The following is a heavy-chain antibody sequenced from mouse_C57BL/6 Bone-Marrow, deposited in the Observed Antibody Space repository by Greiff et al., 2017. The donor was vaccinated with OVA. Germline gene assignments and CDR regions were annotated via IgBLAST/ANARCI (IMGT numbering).Heavy chain of an antibody. D-gene: IGHD2-1*01. CDR1: GFNIKDDY. J-gene: IGHJ2*01. CDR2: IDPENGDT. CDR3: TSYGNFDY. V-gene: IGHV14-4*01. Sequence: VQLQQSGAELVRPGASVKLSCTASGFNIKDDYMHWVKQRPEQGLEWIGWIDPENGDTEYASKFQGKATITADTSSNTAYLQLSSLTSEDTGVYYCTSYGNFDYWGQGTTLTGSS.